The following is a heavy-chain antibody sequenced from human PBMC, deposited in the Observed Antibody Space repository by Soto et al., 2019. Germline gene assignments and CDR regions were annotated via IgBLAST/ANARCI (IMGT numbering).Heavy chain of an antibody. J-gene: IGHJ4*02. CDR1: GGSFSGYY. D-gene: IGHD5-18*01. V-gene: IGHV4-34*01. Sequence: SETLSLTCAVYGGSFSGYYWSWIRQPPGKGLEWIGEINHSGSTNYNPSLKSRVTISVDTSKNQFSLKLSSVTAADTAVYYCARVQRDAAMGHFDFWGQGILVTVSS. CDR3: ARVQRDAAMGHFDF. CDR2: INHSGST.